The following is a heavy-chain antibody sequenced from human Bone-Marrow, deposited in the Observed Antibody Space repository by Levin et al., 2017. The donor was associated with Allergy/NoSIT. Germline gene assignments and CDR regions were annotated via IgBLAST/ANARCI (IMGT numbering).Heavy chain of an antibody. CDR3: ARDRAIPRFDP. D-gene: IGHD2-2*02. V-gene: IGHV4-39*07. CDR2: IYYSGST. J-gene: IGHJ5*02. Sequence: NASETLSLTCTVSGGSISSSSYYWGWIRQPPGMGLEWIGSIYYSGSTYYNPSLKSRVTISVDTSKNQFSLKLSSVTAADTAVYYCARDRAIPRFDPWGQGTLVTVSS. CDR1: GGSISSSSYY.